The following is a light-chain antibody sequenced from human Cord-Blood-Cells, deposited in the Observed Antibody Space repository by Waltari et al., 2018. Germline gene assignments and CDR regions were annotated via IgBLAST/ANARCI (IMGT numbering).Light chain of an antibody. CDR1: QSVSSY. V-gene: IGKV3-11*01. CDR2: DAS. J-gene: IGKJ3*01. Sequence: EIVLTQSPATLSLSPGERATLSCRASQSVSSYLAWYQQKPGQAPRLLIYDASNSATGIPARFSGSGSGTDFTFTISSLEPEDFAVYYCQQRSNWIFTFGPGTKVDIK. CDR3: QQRSNWIFT.